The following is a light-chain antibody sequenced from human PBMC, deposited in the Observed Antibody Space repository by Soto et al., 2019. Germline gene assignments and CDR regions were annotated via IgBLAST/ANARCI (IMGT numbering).Light chain of an antibody. CDR1: KSVGSK. CDR3: QQYKNWPPLT. Sequence: ETVMTQSPAPLSVSPGDRATLSCGASKSVGSKLAWYQKEPGQAPRPIIYDASTRATGISARFSGSGAGTAVALTVSSLQSEDFAVYYCQQYKNWPPLTFGGGTKVEIK. J-gene: IGKJ4*01. CDR2: DAS. V-gene: IGKV3-15*01.